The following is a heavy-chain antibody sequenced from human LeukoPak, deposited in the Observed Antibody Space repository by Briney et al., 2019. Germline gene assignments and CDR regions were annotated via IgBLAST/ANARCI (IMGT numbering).Heavy chain of an antibody. CDR1: GYTFSDYS. J-gene: IGHJ5*02. CDR2: ISPYNADT. V-gene: IGHV1-18*01. Sequence: ASVRVSCKASGYTFSDYSITWVRQAPGQGLEWMGWISPYNADTNYAQNFQGRVTMTTDRSTRTAYMELRNLRTDDTAVYYCARVTTVTRSPWSWGPKKIGQEVSWFDPWGQGTLITVS. CDR3: ARVTTVTRSPWSWGPKKIGQEVSWFDP. D-gene: IGHD4-17*01.